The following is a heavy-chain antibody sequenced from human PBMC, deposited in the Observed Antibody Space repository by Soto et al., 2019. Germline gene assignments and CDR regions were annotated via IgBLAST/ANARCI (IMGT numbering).Heavy chain of an antibody. CDR1: GFTLSSYS. CDR2: ISGSGGTI. V-gene: IGHV3-48*02. CDR3: ARETGLRSSGWSYYFDF. Sequence: EVQLVESGGGLVQPGGSLRLSCAASGFTLSSYSMHWVRQAPGKGLEWVSYISGSGGTIYYADSVKGRFTISRDKAKISLSVQMNSLRDEDTAVYFCARETGLRSSGWSYYFDFWGQGTRVTASS. J-gene: IGHJ4*02. D-gene: IGHD6-19*01.